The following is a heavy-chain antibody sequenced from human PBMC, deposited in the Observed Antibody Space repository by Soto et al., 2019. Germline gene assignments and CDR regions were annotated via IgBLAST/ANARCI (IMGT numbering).Heavy chain of an antibody. CDR3: AREGAYGSGGSCYSDEYFQH. CDR2: ISSSSSYI. J-gene: IGHJ1*01. D-gene: IGHD2-15*01. Sequence: EVQLVESGGGLVKPGGSLRLSCAASGFTFSSYSMNWVRQAPGKGLEWVSSISSSSSYIYYADSVKGRFTISRDNAKKALYLQMDSLRAEDTAVYYCAREGAYGSGGSCYSDEYFQHWGQGTLVTVSS. V-gene: IGHV3-21*01. CDR1: GFTFSSYS.